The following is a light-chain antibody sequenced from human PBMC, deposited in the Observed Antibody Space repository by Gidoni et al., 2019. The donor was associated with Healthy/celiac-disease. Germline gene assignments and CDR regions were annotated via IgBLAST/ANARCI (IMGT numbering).Light chain of an antibody. V-gene: IGKV3-20*01. J-gene: IGKJ1*01. Sequence: ESVLTQSPGTLSLSPGERATLSCRASQAVSNSYLAWYVQTPGQAPRLLIYGASNRATGTPDRFSGSGSGTDFTLTISRLEPEDFATYYCQQYGSSSGAFGQGTKVEIK. CDR1: QAVSNSY. CDR2: GAS. CDR3: QQYGSSSGA.